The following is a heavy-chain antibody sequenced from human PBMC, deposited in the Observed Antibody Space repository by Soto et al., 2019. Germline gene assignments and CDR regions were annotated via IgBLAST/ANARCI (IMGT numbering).Heavy chain of an antibody. J-gene: IGHJ4*02. D-gene: IGHD3-9*01. CDR1: GGSISSSNW. CDR3: ARGSTYYDILTGYSPPLYFDY. Sequence: TLSLTCAVSGGSISSSNWWSWVRQPPGKGLEWIGEIYHSGSTNYNPSLKSRVTISVDKSKNQFSLKLSSVTAADTAVYYCARGSTYYDILTGYSPPLYFDYWGQG. V-gene: IGHV4-4*02. CDR2: IYHSGST.